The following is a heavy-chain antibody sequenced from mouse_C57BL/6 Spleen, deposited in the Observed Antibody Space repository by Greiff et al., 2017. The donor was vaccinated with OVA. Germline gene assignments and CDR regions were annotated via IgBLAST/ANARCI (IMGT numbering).Heavy chain of an antibody. Sequence: VQLQQPGAELVKPGASVKLSCKASGYTFTSYWMHWVKQRPGQGLEWIGMIHPNSGSTNYNEKFKSKATLTVDKSSSTAYMQLSSLTSEDSAVYYCARADLYWYFDVWGTGTTVTVSS. J-gene: IGHJ1*03. CDR1: GYTFTSYW. CDR2: IHPNSGST. CDR3: ARADLYWYFDV. V-gene: IGHV1-64*01.